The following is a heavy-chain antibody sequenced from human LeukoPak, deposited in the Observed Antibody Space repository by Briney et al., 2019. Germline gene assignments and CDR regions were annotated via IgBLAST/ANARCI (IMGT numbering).Heavy chain of an antibody. D-gene: IGHD1-26*01. V-gene: IGHV3-11*01. CDR2: ISSSGSTI. CDR3: ARAPRDWELEYYFDY. Sequence: PGGSLRLSCAASGFTFSDYYMRWIRQAPGKGLEWVSYISSSGSTIYYADSVKGRFTISRDNAKNSLYLQMNSLRAEDTAVYYCARAPRDWELEYYFDYWGQGTLITVSS. J-gene: IGHJ4*02. CDR1: GFTFSDYY.